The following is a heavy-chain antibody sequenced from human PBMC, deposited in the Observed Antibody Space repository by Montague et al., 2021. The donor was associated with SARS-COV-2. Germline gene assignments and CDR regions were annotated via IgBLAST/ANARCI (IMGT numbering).Heavy chain of an antibody. Sequence: SRRISCAASGFSFSTFWMTWVRQAPGKGLEWVASIKPDGSDKYYVESVKGRFTISRDNARNSLYLQLNNLRAEDTAVYYCARDPNWGAHWGQGNLVTVSS. CDR2: IKPDGSDK. V-gene: IGHV3-7*05. CDR3: ARDPNWGAH. CDR1: GFSFSTFW. D-gene: IGHD7-27*01. J-gene: IGHJ4*02.